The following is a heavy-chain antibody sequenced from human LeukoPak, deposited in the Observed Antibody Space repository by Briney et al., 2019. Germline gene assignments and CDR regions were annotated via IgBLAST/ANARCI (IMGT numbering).Heavy chain of an antibody. CDR3: ARHEEEDGYNAKTPDY. CDR2: IHYRLTT. CDR1: GVSISGTNYY. V-gene: IGHV4-39*01. Sequence: SETLSLTCDVSGVSISGTNYYWGWIRQPPWMGLEWIGSIHYRLTTFYNPLLKSRVTISVDTSKNQISLRLRSVTAADTAVYYCARHEEEDGYNAKTPDYWGQGNLVTVSS. J-gene: IGHJ4*02. D-gene: IGHD5-24*01.